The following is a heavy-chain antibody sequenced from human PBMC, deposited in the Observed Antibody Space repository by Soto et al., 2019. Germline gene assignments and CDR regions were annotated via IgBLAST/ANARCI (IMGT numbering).Heavy chain of an antibody. J-gene: IGHJ4*02. D-gene: IGHD6-19*01. Sequence: SETLSLTCTVSGGSISSDGTCWSWIRQLPGKGLEWIGYIYYSGSTYYNPSLKSRVTISVDTSKNQFSLNLSSVTAADTAVYYCANDLGGWNYYWGQGTLVTVSS. CDR2: IYYSGST. V-gene: IGHV4-31*03. CDR1: GGSISSDGTC. CDR3: ANDLGGWNYY.